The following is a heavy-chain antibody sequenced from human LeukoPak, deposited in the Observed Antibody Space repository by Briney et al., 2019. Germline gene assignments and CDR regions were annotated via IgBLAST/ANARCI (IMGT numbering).Heavy chain of an antibody. CDR3: ARVLADQRRSFWFDP. CDR1: GGSISSYY. D-gene: IGHD3-3*02. V-gene: IGHV4-59*12. Sequence: PSETLSLTCTVSGGSISSYYWSWIRQPPGKGLEWIGYIYYSGSTNYNPSLKSRVTISVDTSKNQFSLKLSSVTAADTVVYYCARVLADQRRSFWFDPWGQGTLVTVSS. J-gene: IGHJ5*02. CDR2: IYYSGST.